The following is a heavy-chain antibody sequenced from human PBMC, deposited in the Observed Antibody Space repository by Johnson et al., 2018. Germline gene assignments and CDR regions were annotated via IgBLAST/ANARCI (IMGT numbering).Heavy chain of an antibody. CDR2: INPFDFDL. CDR1: GYDFPSYW. J-gene: IGHJ3*02. D-gene: IGHD3-9*01. CDR3: ARRVLRYFDWLPDSYAFDS. Sequence: VQLVEAGAEVKKAGESLKISCSGSGYDFPSYWIGWVRQLPGKGLEWMGIINPFDFDLKYDPSFQGQVTISVDKSISTAYLQWSSLKASDTAMYYLARRVLRYFDWLPDSYAFDSWGQGTMVTVSS. V-gene: IGHV5-51*03.